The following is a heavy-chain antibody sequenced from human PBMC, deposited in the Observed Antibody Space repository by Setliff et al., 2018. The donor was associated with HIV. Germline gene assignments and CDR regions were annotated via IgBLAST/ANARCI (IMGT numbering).Heavy chain of an antibody. Sequence: GGSLRLSCAASGFTFSSAWMGWVRQAPAKGLEWVANISPDGSATYYVDSVKGRFTISRDNAKNSLYLQLNSLRVEDTAVYYCMGWGLPYAIDYRGQGMLVTVSS. D-gene: IGHD2-21*02. J-gene: IGHJ4*02. CDR1: GFTFSSAW. CDR2: ISPDGSAT. V-gene: IGHV3-7*01. CDR3: MGWGLPYAIDY.